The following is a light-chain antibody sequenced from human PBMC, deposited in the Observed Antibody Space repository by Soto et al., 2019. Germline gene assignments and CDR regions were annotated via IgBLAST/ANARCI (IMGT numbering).Light chain of an antibody. CDR2: DVS. J-gene: IGKJ2*01. CDR1: SSKW. CDR3: QHTTDFT. Sequence: DIQMTQSPSTLSASVGDTVTMTCRSSSKWLAWYQKKSGKAPKLLIYDVSNLERGVPPRFSGSTSGAESTLTITGLQPDDLGTYYCQHTTDFTFGQGTKVDIK. V-gene: IGKV1-5*01.